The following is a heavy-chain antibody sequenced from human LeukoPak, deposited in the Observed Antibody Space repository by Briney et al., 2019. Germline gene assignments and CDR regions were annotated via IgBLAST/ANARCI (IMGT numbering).Heavy chain of an antibody. CDR2: ISYSGST. CDR3: AREPGFDSSGYLNWFDP. Sequence: SETLSLTCTVSGRSISSYYWSWIRQPPGKGLEWIACISYSGSTKYNPSLKSRVTISVDTSKNQLSLKLSSVTAADTAVYYCAREPGFDSSGYLNWFDPWGQGTLVTVSS. CDR1: GRSISSYY. D-gene: IGHD3-22*01. V-gene: IGHV4-59*01. J-gene: IGHJ5*02.